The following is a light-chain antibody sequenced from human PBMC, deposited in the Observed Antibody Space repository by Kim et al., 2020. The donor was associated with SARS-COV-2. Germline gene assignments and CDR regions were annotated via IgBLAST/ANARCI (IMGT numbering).Light chain of an antibody. Sequence: DIQLTQSPSFLSASVGDRVTITCRASTGINNYLAWYQQNPGKAPRLLIRTASPLQGGVPSSFSGSGSGTEFALTISSLQPGDFATYYCQHFDSYTSTFTFGPGTKVDIK. CDR2: TAS. CDR1: TGINNY. J-gene: IGKJ3*01. V-gene: IGKV1-9*01. CDR3: QHFDSYTSTFT.